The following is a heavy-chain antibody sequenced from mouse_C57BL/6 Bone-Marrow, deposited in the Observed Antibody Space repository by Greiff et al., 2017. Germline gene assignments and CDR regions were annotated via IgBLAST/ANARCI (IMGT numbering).Heavy chain of an antibody. V-gene: IGHV1-19*01. D-gene: IGHD2-2*01. CDR3: ARKGYLFAY. CDR1: GYTFTDYY. J-gene: IGHJ3*01. Sequence: VQLQQSGPVLVKPGASVKMSCKASGYTFTDYYMNWVKQSHGKGLAWIGVINPYNGGTSYNQKFKGKATLTVDKSSSTAYMELNSLTSEDSAVYYCARKGYLFAYWGQGTLVTVSA. CDR2: INPYNGGT.